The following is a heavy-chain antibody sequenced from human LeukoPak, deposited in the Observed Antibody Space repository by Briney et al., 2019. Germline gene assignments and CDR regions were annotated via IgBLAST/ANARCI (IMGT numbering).Heavy chain of an antibody. CDR1: EYTFTGYY. CDR2: ISAYNGNT. CDR3: ARDQGSMYNWFDP. J-gene: IGHJ5*02. Sequence: ASVKDSCKASEYTFTGYYIHWVRQAPGQGLEWMGWISAYNGNTNYSQKLQGRVTMTTDTSTSTAYMELRSLRSDYTAVYYCARDQGSMYNWFDPWGQGTLVTVSS. D-gene: IGHD2-2*01. V-gene: IGHV1-18*04.